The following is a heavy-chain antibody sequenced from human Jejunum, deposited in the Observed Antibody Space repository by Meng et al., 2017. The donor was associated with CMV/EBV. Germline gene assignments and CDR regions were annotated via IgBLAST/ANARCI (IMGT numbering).Heavy chain of an antibody. CDR2: ITGRSFTI. J-gene: IGHJ5*02. D-gene: IGHD2-21*01. V-gene: IGHV3-48*04. Sequence: FSFSDCGMGSVSRSPGNGLEWIAYITGRSFTIYYADSVEGRFTISRDNAENSLYLQLSSLRAEDTAVYYCARVLWFAEQYNWFDLWGQGTPVTVSS. CDR3: ARVLWFAEQYNWFDL. CDR1: FSFSDCG.